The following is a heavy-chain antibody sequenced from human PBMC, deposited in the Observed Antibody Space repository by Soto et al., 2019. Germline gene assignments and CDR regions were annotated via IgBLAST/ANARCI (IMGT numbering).Heavy chain of an antibody. CDR2: IYHSGST. J-gene: IGHJ5*02. V-gene: IGHV4-4*02. CDR1: GGSISSSNW. D-gene: IGHD6-19*01. Sequence: SETLSLTCTVSGGSISSSNWWSWVRQPPGKGLEWIGEIYHSGSTNYNPSLKSRVTISVDKSKNQFSLKLSSVTAADTAVYYCARSIAVAGTGDWFDPWGQGTLVTVSS. CDR3: ARSIAVAGTGDWFDP.